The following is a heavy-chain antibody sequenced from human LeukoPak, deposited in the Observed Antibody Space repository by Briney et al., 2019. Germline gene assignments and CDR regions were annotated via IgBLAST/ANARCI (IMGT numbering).Heavy chain of an antibody. D-gene: IGHD4-17*01. Sequence: ASVTVSCKASGYTFTSYDINWVRQAPGQGLEWMGWMNPNSGNTGYAQKFQGRVTMTRNTSISTAYMELSSLRSEDTAVYYCARKDYGDYSYYYYYGMDVWGQGTTVTVSS. CDR1: GYTFTSYD. J-gene: IGHJ6*02. V-gene: IGHV1-8*01. CDR3: ARKDYGDYSYYYYYGMDV. CDR2: MNPNSGNT.